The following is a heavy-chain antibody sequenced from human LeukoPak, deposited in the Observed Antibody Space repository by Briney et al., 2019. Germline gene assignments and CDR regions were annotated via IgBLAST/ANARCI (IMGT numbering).Heavy chain of an antibody. J-gene: IGHJ6*03. D-gene: IGHD6-19*01. CDR2: ISGSGGSK. CDR3: AKLAVAGYYYYYMDV. Sequence: GGSLRLSCTVSGFTFSSYSMTWVRQAPGKGLEWVSGISGSGGSKYYADSMKGRFTISRDNSRNTLSLQMNSLRAEDTAVYYCAKLAVAGYYYYYMDVWGKGTTVTASS. V-gene: IGHV3-23*01. CDR1: GFTFSSYS.